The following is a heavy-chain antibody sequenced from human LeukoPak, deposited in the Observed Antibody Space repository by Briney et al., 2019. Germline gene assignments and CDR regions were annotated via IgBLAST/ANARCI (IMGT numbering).Heavy chain of an antibody. CDR3: ARDAPNIVVVPGYFDY. CDR2: ISSSSSYI. CDR1: GFTFSSYS. D-gene: IGHD2-2*01. J-gene: IGHJ4*02. V-gene: IGHV3-21*01. Sequence: PGGSLRLSCAASGFTFSSYSMNWVRQAPGKGLEWVSSISSSSSYIYYADSVKGRFTISRDNVKNSLYLQMNSLRAEDTAVYYCARDAPNIVVVPGYFDYWGQGTLVTVSS.